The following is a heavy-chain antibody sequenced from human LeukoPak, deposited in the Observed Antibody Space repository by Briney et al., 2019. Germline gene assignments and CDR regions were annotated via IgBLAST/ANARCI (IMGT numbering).Heavy chain of an antibody. CDR1: GFTFSSYE. Sequence: GGSLRLSCAASGFTFSSYEMNWVRQAPGKGLEGVSYISSSGSTIYYADSVKGRFTISRDNAKNSLYLQMNSLRAEDTAVYFCACRRWKTSAVDYWGQGTLVTVSS. D-gene: IGHD4-23*01. CDR2: ISSSGSTI. CDR3: ACRRWKTSAVDY. V-gene: IGHV3-48*03. J-gene: IGHJ4*02.